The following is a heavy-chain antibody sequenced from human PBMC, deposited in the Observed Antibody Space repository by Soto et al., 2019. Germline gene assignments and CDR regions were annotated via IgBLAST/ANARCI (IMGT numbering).Heavy chain of an antibody. CDR2: IYWDDDK. CDR1: VFSLSTSGVG. J-gene: IGHJ4*02. D-gene: IGHD6-19*01. CDR3: AHRRGIAVAGNFDY. V-gene: IGHV2-5*02. Sequence: SGPTLVNPTQTLTLTCTFSVFSLSTSGVGVGWIRQPPGKALEWLALIYWDDDKRYSPSLKSRLTITKDTSKNQVVLTMTNMDPVDTATYYCAHRRGIAVAGNFDYWGQGTLVTVSS.